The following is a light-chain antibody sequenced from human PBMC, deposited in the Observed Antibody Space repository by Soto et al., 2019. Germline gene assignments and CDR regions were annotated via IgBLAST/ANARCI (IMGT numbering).Light chain of an antibody. CDR1: QSISSY. CDR2: ASF. J-gene: IGKJ2*01. CDR3: QQSSGTPYT. V-gene: IGKV1-39*01. Sequence: DIHMTQSPSSLSVSVGDRVTITCRASQSISSYLNWYQQKPGKAPKLLIYASFNLQSGVPSRFSGNGSRTDFTLTISSLQPEDFATYYCQQSSGTPYTVGQGTKLEIK.